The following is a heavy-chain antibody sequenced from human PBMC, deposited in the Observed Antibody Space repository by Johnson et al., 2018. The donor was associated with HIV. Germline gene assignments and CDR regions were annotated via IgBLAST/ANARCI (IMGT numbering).Heavy chain of an antibody. V-gene: IGHV3-74*01. CDR1: GFTFSSYW. D-gene: IGHD2-15*01. Sequence: VQLVESGGGLVQPGGSLRLSCAASGFTFSSYWMHWVRQAPGKGLVWVSRINSDGSSTTSADSVKGRFTISRDNAKNTLYLQMNSLRAEDTAWYDCARGRRGSKLGAFDVWGQGTMVTVSS. J-gene: IGHJ3*01. CDR3: ARGRRGSKLGAFDV. CDR2: INSDGSST.